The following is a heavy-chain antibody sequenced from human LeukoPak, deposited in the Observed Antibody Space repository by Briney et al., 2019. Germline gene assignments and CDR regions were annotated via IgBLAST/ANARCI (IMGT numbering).Heavy chain of an antibody. CDR3: TRVSSSWLNAFDI. J-gene: IGHJ3*02. Sequence: SETLSLTCAVYGGSFSGYYWSWIRQPPGKGLEWIGEINHSGSTNYNPSLKSRVTISVDTSKNQFSLKLSSVTAADTAVYYCTRVSSSWLNAFDIWGQGTMVTVSS. CDR1: GGSFSGYY. CDR2: INHSGST. D-gene: IGHD6-13*01. V-gene: IGHV4-34*01.